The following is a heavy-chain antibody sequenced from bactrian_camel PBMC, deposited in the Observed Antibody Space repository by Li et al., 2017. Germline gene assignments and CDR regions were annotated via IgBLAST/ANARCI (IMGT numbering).Heavy chain of an antibody. V-gene: IGHV3S1*01. D-gene: IGHD6*01. CDR2: INTAADYT. CDR3: SNGVVPANY. J-gene: IGHJ4*01. Sequence: HVQLVESGGGLVHPGGSLRLSCAASGFTFSRYDLNWARQAPGKGLEWVSAINTAADYTFYADSVKGRFTISRDNAKDTLYLQLNSLKTEDTAMYYCSNGVVPANYWGQGTQVTVS. CDR1: GFTFSRYD.